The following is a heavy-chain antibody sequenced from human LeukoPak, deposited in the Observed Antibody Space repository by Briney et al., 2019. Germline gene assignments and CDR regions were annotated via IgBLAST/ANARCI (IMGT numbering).Heavy chain of an antibody. CDR3: ARGDDYGDFDEPNFDY. Sequence: GASVKVSCKVSGYTFTSYDINWVRQATGQGLEWMGWMNPNSGNTGYAQKFQGRVTMTRNTSISTAYMELSSLRSEDTAVYYCARGDDYGDFDEPNFDYWGQGTLVTVSS. D-gene: IGHD4-17*01. CDR1: GYTFTSYD. V-gene: IGHV1-8*01. CDR2: MNPNSGNT. J-gene: IGHJ4*02.